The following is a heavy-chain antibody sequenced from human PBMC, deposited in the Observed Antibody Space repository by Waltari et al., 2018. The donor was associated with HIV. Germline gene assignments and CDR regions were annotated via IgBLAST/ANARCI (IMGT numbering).Heavy chain of an antibody. CDR1: GYNFTGYY. Sequence: QVQLLQSGPEVRKPGASVKVSCRASGYNFTGYYMHWVRQAPGQGLEWMGWNNPNSGNTHLAQKFKGKVTMTRVTSIRTAYLEMRRLKSDDTAIYYCARDGVGDAAFDYWGQGTLVTVS. J-gene: IGHJ4*02. V-gene: IGHV1-2*02. CDR2: NNPNSGNT. D-gene: IGHD1-26*01. CDR3: ARDGVGDAAFDY.